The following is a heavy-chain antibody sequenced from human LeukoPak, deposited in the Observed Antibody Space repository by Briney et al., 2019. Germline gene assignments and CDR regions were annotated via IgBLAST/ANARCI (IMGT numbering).Heavy chain of an antibody. D-gene: IGHD3-9*01. J-gene: IGHJ4*02. Sequence: SGTLSLTCAVSGGSISSSNWWSWVRQPPGKGLEWIGEIYHSGSTNYNPSLKSRVTISVDKSKNQFSLKLSSVTAADTAVYYCARDFFGSTFDWLLDYWGQGNLVTVSS. CDR2: IYHSGST. CDR1: GGSISSSNW. V-gene: IGHV4-4*02. CDR3: ARDFFGSTFDWLLDY.